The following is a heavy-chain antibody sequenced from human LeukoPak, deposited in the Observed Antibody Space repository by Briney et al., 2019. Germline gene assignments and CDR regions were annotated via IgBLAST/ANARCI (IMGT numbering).Heavy chain of an antibody. CDR3: ARDLVWFGEPKGYCNYMDV. CDR2: ISTSSSYI. J-gene: IGHJ6*03. V-gene: IGHV3-21*01. D-gene: IGHD3-10*01. CDR1: GFTFSSYS. Sequence: GGSLRLSCVASGFTFSSYSMNWVRQAPGKGLEWVSFISTSSSYIYYGDSVKGRFTISRHNAKNSLYLQMNTLRAEDTAVYYCARDLVWFGEPKGYCNYMDVWGKGTTVTVSS.